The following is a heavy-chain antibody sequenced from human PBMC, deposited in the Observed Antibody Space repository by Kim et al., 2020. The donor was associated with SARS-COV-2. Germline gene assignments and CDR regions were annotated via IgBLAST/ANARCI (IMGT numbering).Heavy chain of an antibody. V-gene: IGHV1-69*13. CDR1: GGTFSSYA. CDR3: ARAGGSESGDYYYYYYGMDV. CDR2: IIPIFGTA. Sequence: SVKVSCKASGGTFSSYAISWVRQAPGQGLEWMGGIIPIFGTANYAQKFQGRVTITADESTSTAYMELSSLRSEDTAVYYCARAGGSESGDYYYYYYGMDVWGQGTTVTVSS. J-gene: IGHJ6*02. D-gene: IGHD2-21*01.